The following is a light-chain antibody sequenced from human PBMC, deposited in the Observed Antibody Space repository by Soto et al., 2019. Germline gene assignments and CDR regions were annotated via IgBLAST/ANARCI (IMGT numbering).Light chain of an antibody. CDR3: QQYDDLPFT. V-gene: IGKV1-33*01. CDR1: QGISKS. Sequence: DIPMTQSPSSLSASVGDRVTITCQADQGISKSLSWYQQKPGMAPKLLIYDASNLETGVPSRFSGSGSGIDFTLTISSLQSEDFGRYYCQQYDDLPFTFGGGTKVEIK. CDR2: DAS. J-gene: IGKJ4*01.